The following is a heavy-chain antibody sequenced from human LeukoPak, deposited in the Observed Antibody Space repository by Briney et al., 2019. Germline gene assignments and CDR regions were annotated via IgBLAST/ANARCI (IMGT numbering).Heavy chain of an antibody. Sequence: SETLSLTCTVSGGSISSYYWSWIRRPPGKGLEWIGYIYYSGSTNYNPSLKSRVTISVDTSKNQFSLKLSSVTAADTAVYYCARSDSSGWWYYFDYWGQGTLVTVSS. CDR3: ARSDSSGWWYYFDY. J-gene: IGHJ4*02. D-gene: IGHD6-19*01. CDR1: GGSISSYY. CDR2: IYYSGST. V-gene: IGHV4-59*01.